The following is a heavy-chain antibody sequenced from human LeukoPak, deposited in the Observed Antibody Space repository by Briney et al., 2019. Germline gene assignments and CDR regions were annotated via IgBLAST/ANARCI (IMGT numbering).Heavy chain of an antibody. CDR3: ARDGSIAAADLFDY. CDR1: GYTFTSYA. Sequence: ASVKVSCKASGYTFTSYAMNWVRQAPGQGLEWMGWINTNTGNPTYAQGFTGRFVFSLDTSVSTAYLQISSLKAEDTAVYYCARDGSIAAADLFDYWGQGTLVTVSS. CDR2: INTNTGNP. V-gene: IGHV7-4-1*02. D-gene: IGHD6-13*01. J-gene: IGHJ4*02.